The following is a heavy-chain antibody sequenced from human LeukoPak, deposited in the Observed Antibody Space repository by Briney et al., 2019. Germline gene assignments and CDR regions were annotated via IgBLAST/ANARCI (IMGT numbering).Heavy chain of an antibody. Sequence: PGGSLRLSCAASGFTFSSYWMHWVRQAPGKGLVWVSRINSDGSSTSYADSVKGRFTISRDNAKNTLYLQMNSLRTEDTAFYYCAKGAISGYDYWGQGNLVTVSS. CDR1: GFTFSSYW. D-gene: IGHD5-12*01. V-gene: IGHV3-74*01. CDR2: INSDGSST. J-gene: IGHJ4*02. CDR3: AKGAISGYDY.